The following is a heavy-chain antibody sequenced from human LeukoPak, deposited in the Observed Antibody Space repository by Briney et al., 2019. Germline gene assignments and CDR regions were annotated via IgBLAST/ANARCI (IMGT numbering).Heavy chain of an antibody. V-gene: IGHV3-74*01. CDR2: IDSDGSTI. J-gene: IGHJ4*02. CDR1: GFTFDDYT. Sequence: HPGGSLRLSCAASGFTFDDYTMHWVRQAPGEGLVWVSRIDSDGSTINYADSVKGRFTISRDNARNTLYLQMNSLRVEDTALYFCATAGNYRFDYWGQGTLVTVSS. CDR3: ATAGNYRFDY. D-gene: IGHD1-7*01.